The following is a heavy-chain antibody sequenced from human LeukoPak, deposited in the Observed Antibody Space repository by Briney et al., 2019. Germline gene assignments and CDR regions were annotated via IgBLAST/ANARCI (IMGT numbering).Heavy chain of an antibody. CDR3: AREYSSSRLPPSYYFDY. CDR2: IYTSGST. Sequence: SETLSLTCTVSGGSISSYYWSWIRQPAGKGLEWIGRIYTSGSTNYNPSLKSRVTMSVDTSKNQFSLKLSSVTAADTAVYYCAREYSSSRLPPSYYFDYWGQGTLVTVSS. J-gene: IGHJ4*02. CDR1: GGSISSYY. D-gene: IGHD6-13*01. V-gene: IGHV4-4*07.